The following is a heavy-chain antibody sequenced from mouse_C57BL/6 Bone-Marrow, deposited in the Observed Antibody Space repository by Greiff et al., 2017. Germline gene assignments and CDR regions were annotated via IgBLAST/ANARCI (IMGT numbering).Heavy chain of an antibody. CDR1: GFNIKDDY. D-gene: IGHD1-1*01. V-gene: IGHV14-4*01. Sequence: VQLQQSGAELVRPGASVKLSCTASGFNIKDDYMHWVKQRPEQGLEGIGGVDPENGDTEYASKFQGKATITADTSSNTAYLQLSSLTSEDTAVYYCTTVVHYWGQGTTLTVSS. CDR2: VDPENGDT. CDR3: TTVVHY. J-gene: IGHJ2*01.